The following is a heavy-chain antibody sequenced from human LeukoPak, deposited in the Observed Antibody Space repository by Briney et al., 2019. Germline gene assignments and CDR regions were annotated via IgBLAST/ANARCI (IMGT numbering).Heavy chain of an antibody. CDR2: MNPNSGNT. Sequence: ASVKVSCKSSGYTFTSYDINWVRQATGQGLEWMGWMNPNSGNTGYAQKFQGRVTMTRNTSISTAYMELSSLRSEDTAVYYCARDRFGDYAIDSWGQGTLVTVSS. CDR1: GYTFTSYD. V-gene: IGHV1-8*01. CDR3: ARDRFGDYAIDS. D-gene: IGHD4-17*01. J-gene: IGHJ4*02.